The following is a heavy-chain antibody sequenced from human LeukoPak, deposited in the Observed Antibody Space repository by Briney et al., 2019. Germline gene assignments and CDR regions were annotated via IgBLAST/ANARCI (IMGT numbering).Heavy chain of an antibody. V-gene: IGHV4-34*01. CDR1: GGSFSGYY. CDR3: ARELITKADAFDI. Sequence: SETLSLTCAVYGGSFSGYYWSWIRQPPGKGLEWIGEINHSGSTNYNPSLKSRVTMSVDTSKNQLSLKLTSVTAADTAAYYCARELITKADAFDIWGQGTMVTVSS. D-gene: IGHD1-20*01. J-gene: IGHJ3*02. CDR2: INHSGST.